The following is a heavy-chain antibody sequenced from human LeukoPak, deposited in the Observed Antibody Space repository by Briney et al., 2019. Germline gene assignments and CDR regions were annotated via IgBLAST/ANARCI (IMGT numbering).Heavy chain of an antibody. CDR3: ARLGGAAAGPNWFDP. V-gene: IGHV1-18*04. CDR2: ISAYNGNT. J-gene: IGHJ5*02. Sequence: ASVKVSCKASGYAITSYYMHWVRQAPGQGLEWMGWISAYNGNTNYAQKLQGRVTMTTDTSTSTAYMELRSLRSDDTAVYYCARLGGAAAGPNWFDPWGQGTLVTVSS. CDR1: GYAITSYY. D-gene: IGHD6-13*01.